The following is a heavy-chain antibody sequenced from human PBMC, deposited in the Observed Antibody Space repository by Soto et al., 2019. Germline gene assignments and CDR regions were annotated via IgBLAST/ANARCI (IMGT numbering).Heavy chain of an antibody. V-gene: IGHV3-48*01. Sequence: RKAPGKGLEWISYIGTSGSSIYYADSVKGRFTISRDNAKNSLYLQMNSLRAEDTALYYCARSGNYRLDCRGQGTLVTVSS. J-gene: IGHJ4*02. CDR3: ARSGNYRLDC. D-gene: IGHD1-26*01. CDR2: IGTSGSSI.